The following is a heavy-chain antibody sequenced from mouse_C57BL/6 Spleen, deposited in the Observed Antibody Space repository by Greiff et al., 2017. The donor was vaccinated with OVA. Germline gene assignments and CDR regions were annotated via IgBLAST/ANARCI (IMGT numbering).Heavy chain of an antibody. V-gene: IGHV1-9*01. J-gene: IGHJ2*01. D-gene: IGHD1-2*01. CDR2: ILPGSGST. Sequence: VQLQQSGAELMKPGASVKLSCKATGYTFTGYWIEWVKQRPGHGLEWIGEILPGSGSTNYNEKFKGKATLTADTSSNTAYMQLSSLTTEDSAIYYCAREGVLRPFFDYWGKGTTLTVSS. CDR3: AREGVLRPFFDY. CDR1: GYTFTGYW.